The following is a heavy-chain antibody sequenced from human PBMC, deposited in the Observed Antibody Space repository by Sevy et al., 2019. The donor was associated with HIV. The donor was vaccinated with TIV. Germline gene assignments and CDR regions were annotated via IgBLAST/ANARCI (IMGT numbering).Heavy chain of an antibody. V-gene: IGHV4-39*01. J-gene: IGHJ4*02. CDR3: ARHGGLVDRAFDY. CDR1: GGSISRSSYD. Sequence: SETLSLTCIVSGGSISRSSYDWGWIRQPPGKGLEWIGSIYYSGSTYYNPSLKGRVTLSVDTSKNQFSLIVNSVTAADTAVYYCARHGGLVDRAFDYWGQGTLVTVSS. CDR2: IYYSGST. D-gene: IGHD3-10*01.